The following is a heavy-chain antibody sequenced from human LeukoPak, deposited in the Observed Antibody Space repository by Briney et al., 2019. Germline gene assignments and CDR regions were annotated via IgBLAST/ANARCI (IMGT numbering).Heavy chain of an antibody. CDR1: GDSITGYY. CDR3: ARGTGRYKLDY. J-gene: IGHJ4*02. D-gene: IGHD1-1*01. Sequence: PSETLSLTCTVSGDSITGYYWGWIRQPPGKGLEWIGNIYYTGNTYYNASLKSRVTISVDTSKNQFSLKLSSVTAAGTAVYYCARGTGRYKLDYWGQGTLVTVSS. V-gene: IGHV4-39*07. CDR2: IYYTGNT.